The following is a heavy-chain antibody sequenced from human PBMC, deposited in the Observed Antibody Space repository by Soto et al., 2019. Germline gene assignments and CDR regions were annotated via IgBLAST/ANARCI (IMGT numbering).Heavy chain of an antibody. Sequence: QVQLVESGGGVVQPGRSLRLSCATSGFTYGHFGMHWARQAPGKGLEWVAVIWHDGSKKLYADSVKGRFTISRDDSKNXLDLQMNSLRVEDTALYYCARDAYGTAGQGGAFDIWGQGTMVIVSS. V-gene: IGHV3-33*01. CDR1: GFTYGHFG. J-gene: IGHJ3*02. CDR3: ARDAYGTAGQGGAFDI. CDR2: IWHDGSKK. D-gene: IGHD3-10*01.